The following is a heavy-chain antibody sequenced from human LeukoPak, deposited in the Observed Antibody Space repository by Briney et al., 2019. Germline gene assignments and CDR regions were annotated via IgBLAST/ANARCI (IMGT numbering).Heavy chain of an antibody. CDR1: GDSVSSKSAT. V-gene: IGHV6-1*01. Sequence: SQTLSLTCAISGDSVSSKSATWNWIRQSPSRGLEWLGRTYYRSKWYNDYAVSVKSRITINPDTSKNQFSLQLNSVTPEDTAVYYCARDLGQWLPHYFDYWGQGTLVTVSS. D-gene: IGHD6-19*01. CDR2: TYYRSKWYN. CDR3: ARDLGQWLPHYFDY. J-gene: IGHJ4*02.